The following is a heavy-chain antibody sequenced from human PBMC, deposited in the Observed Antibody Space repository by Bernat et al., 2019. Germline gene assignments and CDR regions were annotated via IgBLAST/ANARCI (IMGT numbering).Heavy chain of an antibody. Sequence: EVQLVESGGGLVQPGGSLRLSCAASGFTFSSYWMSWVRQAPGKGLEWVANIKQDGSEKYYVDSVKGRFTISRDNAKNSLYLQMNSLRAEDTAVYYCAGVGFGEAADQWGQGTLVTVSS. J-gene: IGHJ4*02. CDR2: IKQDGSEK. V-gene: IGHV3-7*03. CDR1: GFTFSSYW. D-gene: IGHD3-10*01. CDR3: AGVGFGEAADQ.